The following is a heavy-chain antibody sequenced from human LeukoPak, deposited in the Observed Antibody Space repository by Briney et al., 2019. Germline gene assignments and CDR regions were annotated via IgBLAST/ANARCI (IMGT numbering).Heavy chain of an antibody. CDR3: ARDNLMVYARHDAFDI. Sequence: SQTLSLTCTVSGGSISGGGYYWSWIRQPPGKGLEWIGYIYHSGSTYYNPSLKSRVTISVDRSKNQFSLKLSSVTAADTAVYYCARDNLMVYARHDAFDIWGQGTMVTVSS. D-gene: IGHD2-8*01. CDR1: GGSISGGGYY. J-gene: IGHJ3*02. V-gene: IGHV4-30-2*01. CDR2: IYHSGST.